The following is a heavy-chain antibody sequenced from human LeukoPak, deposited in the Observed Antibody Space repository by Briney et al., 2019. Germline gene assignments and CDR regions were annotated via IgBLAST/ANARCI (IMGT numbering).Heavy chain of an antibody. CDR1: GGSISSYY. V-gene: IGHV4-59*01. D-gene: IGHD3-10*01. CDR3: ARVRGSGWFDY. CDR2: IYYSGST. J-gene: IGHJ4*02. Sequence: PSETLSLTCTVSGGSISSYYWSWIRQPPGKGLEWIGYIYYSGSTNYNPSLKSRVTISVDTSKNQFSLKLGSVTAADTAVYYCARVRGSGWFDYWGQGTLVTVSS.